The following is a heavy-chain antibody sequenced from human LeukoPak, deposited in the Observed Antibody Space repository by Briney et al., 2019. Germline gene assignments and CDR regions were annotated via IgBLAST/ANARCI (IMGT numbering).Heavy chain of an antibody. J-gene: IGHJ4*02. CDR2: ISSSSSYI. CDR3: ARDPKTYYYDSSGRSRGVFDY. V-gene: IGHV3-21*01. Sequence: GGSLRLSCAASGFTFSSYSMNWVRQAPGKGLEWVSSISSSSSYIYYADSVKGRFTISRDNAKNSLYLQMDSLRAEDTAVYYCARDPKTYYYDSSGRSRGVFDYWGQGTLVTVSS. D-gene: IGHD3-22*01. CDR1: GFTFSSYS.